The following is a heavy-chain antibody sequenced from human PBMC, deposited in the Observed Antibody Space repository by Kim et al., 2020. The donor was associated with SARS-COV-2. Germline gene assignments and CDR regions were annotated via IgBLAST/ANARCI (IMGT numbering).Heavy chain of an antibody. J-gene: IGHJ6*02. D-gene: IGHD3-16*01. V-gene: IGHV4-31*02. CDR3: ARGGTWDYYYGMDV. Sequence: SLKSRVTISVETSKNQCSLKLSSVTAADTAVYYCARGGTWDYYYGMDVWGQGTTVTVSS.